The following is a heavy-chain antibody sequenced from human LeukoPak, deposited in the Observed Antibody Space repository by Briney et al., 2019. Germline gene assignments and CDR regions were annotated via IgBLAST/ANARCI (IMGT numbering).Heavy chain of an antibody. CDR3: AKDGSYGSGSPHNY. V-gene: IGHV3-23*01. CDR1: GFTFSSYA. D-gene: IGHD3-10*01. J-gene: IGHJ4*02. Sequence: GGSLRLSCAASGFTFSSYAMSWVRQAPGKGLEWVSAISGSGGSTYYADSVKGRFTISGDNSKNTLYLQMNSLRAEDTAVYYCAKDGSYGSGSPHNYWGQGTLVTVSS. CDR2: ISGSGGST.